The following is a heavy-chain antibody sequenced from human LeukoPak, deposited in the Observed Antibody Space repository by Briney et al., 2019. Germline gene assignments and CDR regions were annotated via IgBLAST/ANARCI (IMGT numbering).Heavy chain of an antibody. CDR3: ARDLLAVAGKNY. V-gene: IGHV3-48*03. CDR2: ISSSGSTI. J-gene: IGHJ4*02. Sequence: PGGSLRLSCAASGFTFSGYEMNWVRRAPGKGLEWVSYISSSGSTIYYADSVKGRFTISRDNAKNSLYLQMNSLRAEDTAVYYCARDLLAVAGKNYWGQGTLVTVSS. CDR1: GFTFSGYE. D-gene: IGHD6-19*01.